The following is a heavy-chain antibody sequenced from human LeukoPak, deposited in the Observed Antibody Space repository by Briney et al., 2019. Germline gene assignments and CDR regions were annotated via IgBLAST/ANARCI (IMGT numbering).Heavy chain of an antibody. CDR3: ARVQEDIVLMVYYYYYYYMDV. CDR2: IKQDGSEK. J-gene: IGHJ6*03. D-gene: IGHD2-8*01. V-gene: IGHV3-7*01. CDR1: EFTFSSYA. Sequence: QPGGSLRLSCAASEFTFSSYAMSWVRQAPGKGLEWVANIKQDGSEKYYVDSVKGRFTISRDNAKNSLYLQMNSLRAEDTAVYYCARVQEDIVLMVYYYYYYYMDVWGKGTTVTVSS.